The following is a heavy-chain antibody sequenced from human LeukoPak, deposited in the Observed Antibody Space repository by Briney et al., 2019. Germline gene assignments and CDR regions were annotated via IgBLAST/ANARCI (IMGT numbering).Heavy chain of an antibody. V-gene: IGHV3-15*01. CDR2: IKSKTEGGTT. J-gene: IGHJ4*02. CDR1: GFTFSNAW. CDR3: TTPTTVVLGN. Sequence: GGSLRLSCAASGFTFSNAWMSWVRQAPGKGLEWVGRIKSKTEGGTTDYAAPVKGRFTISRDDSKNTLYLQMNSLKTEDTAVYYCTTPTTVVLGNWGQGTLVTVSS. D-gene: IGHD4-23*01.